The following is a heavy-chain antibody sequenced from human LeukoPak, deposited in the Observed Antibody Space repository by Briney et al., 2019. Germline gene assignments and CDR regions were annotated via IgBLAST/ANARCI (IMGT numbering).Heavy chain of an antibody. Sequence: SETLSLTCTVSGGSISSGDYYWSWIRQPPGKGLEWVGYIYYSGSTYYNPSLKSRVTISVDTSKNQFSLKLGSVTAADTAVYYCARDNYYDFWSGENWFDPWGQGTLVTVSS. CDR2: IYYSGST. V-gene: IGHV4-30-4*08. CDR3: ARDNYYDFWSGENWFDP. J-gene: IGHJ5*02. D-gene: IGHD3-3*01. CDR1: GGSISSGDYY.